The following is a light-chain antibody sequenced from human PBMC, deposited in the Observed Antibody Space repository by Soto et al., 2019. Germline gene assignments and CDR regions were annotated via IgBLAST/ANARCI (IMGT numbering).Light chain of an antibody. Sequence: EIVMTQSPATLSVSPGERATLSCRASQSVRSNLAWYQQKPGRAPRLLMYGASNRVTGVPARFSGSGSGTDFTLTISSLEPEDFAVYYCQQRSNWPRTFGQGTKVDIK. V-gene: IGKV3-11*01. CDR3: QQRSNWPRT. J-gene: IGKJ1*01. CDR1: QSVRSN. CDR2: GAS.